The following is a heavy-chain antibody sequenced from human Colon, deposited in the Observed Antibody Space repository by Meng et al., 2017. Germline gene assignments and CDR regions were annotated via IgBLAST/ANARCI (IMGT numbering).Heavy chain of an antibody. CDR2: IYYSGNT. V-gene: IGHV4-61*01. D-gene: IGHD6-19*01. CDR3: ARDLAGDNAFDI. Sequence: GSLRLSCTVSGGSVGSSRYYWSWIRQPPGKGLQWIGYIYYSGNTNYNPSIKSRVTLSVDTSKNQFSLKLNSVTAADTAVYYCARDLAGDNAFDIWGQGTMVIVSS. J-gene: IGHJ3*02. CDR1: GGSVGSSRYY.